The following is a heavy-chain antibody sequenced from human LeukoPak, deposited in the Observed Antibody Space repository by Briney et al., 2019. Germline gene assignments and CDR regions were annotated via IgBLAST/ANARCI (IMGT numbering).Heavy chain of an antibody. CDR2: ISYDGSNK. CDR3: VRESERQTASDYFYYMGV. V-gene: IGHV3-30*14. Sequence: PGRSLRLSCAASGFTFSSYAMHWVRQAPGKGLEWVAVISYDGSNKYYAGSVNGRFTISRDDSKNTLFLQMNSLRTEDTAVYYCVRESERQTASDYFYYMGVWGKGTTVTVSS. CDR1: GFTFSSYA. D-gene: IGHD6-25*01. J-gene: IGHJ6*03.